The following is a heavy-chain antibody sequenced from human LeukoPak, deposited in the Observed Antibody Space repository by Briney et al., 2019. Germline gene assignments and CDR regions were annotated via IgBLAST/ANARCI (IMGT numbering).Heavy chain of an antibody. Sequence: SGGSLRLSCAASGFTFTGYVMNWVRQPPGKGLEWISYIGTRGTTMYYADSVKGRFTISRDNAKNSLYLQMNSLRDEDTAIYYCARGRGSSWGQGTLVTVSS. V-gene: IGHV3-48*02. J-gene: IGHJ5*02. CDR2: IGTRGTTM. CDR3: ARGRGSS. D-gene: IGHD2-21*01. CDR1: GFTFTGYV.